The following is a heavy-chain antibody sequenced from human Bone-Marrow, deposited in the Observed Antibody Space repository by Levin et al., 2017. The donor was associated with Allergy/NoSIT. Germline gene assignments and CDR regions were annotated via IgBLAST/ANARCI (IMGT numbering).Heavy chain of an antibody. CDR3: AKDPSSWDHLFDY. V-gene: IGHV3-23*01. D-gene: IGHD6-13*01. Sequence: GESLKISCAASGFTFSSYAMSWVRQAPGKGLEWVSAISGSGGSTYYADSVKGRFTISRDNSKNTLYLQMNSLRAEDTAVYYCAKDPSSWDHLFDYWGQGTLVTVSS. CDR2: ISGSGGST. J-gene: IGHJ4*02. CDR1: GFTFSSYA.